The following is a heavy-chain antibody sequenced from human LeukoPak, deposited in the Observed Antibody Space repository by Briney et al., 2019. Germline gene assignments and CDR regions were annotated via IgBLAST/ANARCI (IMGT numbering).Heavy chain of an antibody. CDR1: GFTFSSHA. D-gene: IGHD2-2*01. J-gene: IGHJ4*02. CDR3: ARASLRYCSSTSCYGIIDY. Sequence: PGGSLRLSCAASGFTFSSHAMHWVRQAPGKGLEWVAVISYDGSNKYYADSVKGRFTISRDNSKNTLYLQMNSLRAEDTAVYYCARASLRYCSSTSCYGIIDYWGQGTLVTVSS. CDR2: ISYDGSNK. V-gene: IGHV3-30-3*01.